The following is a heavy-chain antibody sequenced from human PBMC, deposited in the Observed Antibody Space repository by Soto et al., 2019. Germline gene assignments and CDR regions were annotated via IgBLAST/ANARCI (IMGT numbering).Heavy chain of an antibody. V-gene: IGHV1-2*04. J-gene: IGHJ4*02. CDR2: INPNSGGT. CDR1: GYTFTGYY. CDR3: ARGANGDSGSKFDY. Sequence: GASVKVSCTASGYTFTGYYMHWVRQAPGQGLEWMGWINPNSGGTNYAQKFQGWVTMTRDTSISTAYMELSRLRSDDTAVYYCARGANGDSGSKFDYWGQGTLVTVSS. D-gene: IGHD5-12*01.